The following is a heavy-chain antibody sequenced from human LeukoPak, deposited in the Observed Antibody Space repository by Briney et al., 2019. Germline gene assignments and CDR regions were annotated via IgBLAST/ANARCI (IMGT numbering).Heavy chain of an antibody. CDR3: AAGGSGWADY. V-gene: IGHV1-46*01. J-gene: IGHJ4*02. CDR2: INPSGGST. D-gene: IGHD6-19*01. Sequence: ASVKVSCKASGYTFTSYGISWVRQAPGQGLEWMGIINPSGGSTSYAQKFQGRVTMTRDTSTSTVYMELSSLRSEDTAVYYCAAGGSGWADYWGQGTLVTVSS. CDR1: GYTFTSYG.